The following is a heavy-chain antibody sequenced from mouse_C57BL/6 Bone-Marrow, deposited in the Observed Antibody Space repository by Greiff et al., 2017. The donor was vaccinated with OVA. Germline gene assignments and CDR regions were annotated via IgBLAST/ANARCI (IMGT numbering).Heavy chain of an antibody. CDR2: IWTGGGT. D-gene: IGHD1-1*01. CDR3: ARAYYGSIFPWFAY. J-gene: IGHJ3*01. V-gene: IGHV2-9-1*01. CDR1: GFSLTSYA. Sequence: VKLMESGPGLVAPSQSLSITCTVSGFSLTSYAISWVRQPPGKGLEWLGVIWTGGGTNYNSALKSRLSISKDNSKSQVFLKMNSMQTDDTARYYCARAYYGSIFPWFAYWGQGTLVTVSA.